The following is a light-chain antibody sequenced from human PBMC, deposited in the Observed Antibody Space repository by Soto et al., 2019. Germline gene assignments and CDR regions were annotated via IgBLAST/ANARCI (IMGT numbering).Light chain of an antibody. Sequence: QSVLTQPPSVSGAPGQRVTISCTGSSSNIGAGYDVHWYQQLPGTAPKLLIYGNSNRPSGVPDRFSGSKSDTSASLAITGIPAEDEADYSCQPYDSSLCGYGFGTGTKLTFL. CDR1: SSNIGAGYD. CDR2: GNS. V-gene: IGLV1-40*01. J-gene: IGLJ1*01. CDR3: QPYDSSLCGYG.